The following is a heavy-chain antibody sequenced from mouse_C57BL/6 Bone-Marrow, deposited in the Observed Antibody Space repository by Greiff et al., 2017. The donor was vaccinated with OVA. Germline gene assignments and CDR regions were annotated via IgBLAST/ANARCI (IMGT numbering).Heavy chain of an antibody. Sequence: VQLQQPGAELVRPGSSVKLSCKASGYTFTSYWMHWVKQRPIQGLEWIGNIDPSDSETHYNQKFKDKATLTVDKSSSTAYMQLSSLTSEDSAVYYCARYGFWDVYAMDYWGQGTSVTVSS. CDR1: GYTFTSYW. V-gene: IGHV1-52*01. D-gene: IGHD4-1*01. CDR3: ARYGFWDVYAMDY. J-gene: IGHJ4*01. CDR2: IDPSDSET.